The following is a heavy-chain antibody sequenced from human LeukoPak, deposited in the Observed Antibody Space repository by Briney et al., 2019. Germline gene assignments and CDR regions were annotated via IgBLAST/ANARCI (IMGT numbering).Heavy chain of an antibody. CDR2: IYWDDDK. CDR1: GFSLSTSGVG. CDR3: ARSKMVRGVIISSAPNWFDP. J-gene: IGHJ5*02. D-gene: IGHD3-10*01. Sequence: SGPTLVNPTQTLTPTCTFSGFSLSTSGVGVGWIRQPPGKALEWLALIYWDDDKRYSPSLKSRLTITKDTSKNQVVLTMTNMDPVDTATYYCARSKMVRGVIISSAPNWFDPWGLGTLVTVSS. V-gene: IGHV2-5*02.